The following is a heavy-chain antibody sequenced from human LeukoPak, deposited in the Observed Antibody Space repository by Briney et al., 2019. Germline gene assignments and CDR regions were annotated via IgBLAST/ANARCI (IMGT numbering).Heavy chain of an antibody. D-gene: IGHD3-9*01. CDR1: GYTLTELS. Sequence: ASVKVSCKVSGYTLTELSMHWVRQAPGKGREGMGGFDPEDGETIYAQKFQGRVTMTEDTSTDTAYMELSSLRSEDTAVYYCATMYYDILTGYYKWYYFDYWGQGTLVTVSS. V-gene: IGHV1-24*01. CDR2: FDPEDGET. CDR3: ATMYYDILTGYYKWYYFDY. J-gene: IGHJ4*02.